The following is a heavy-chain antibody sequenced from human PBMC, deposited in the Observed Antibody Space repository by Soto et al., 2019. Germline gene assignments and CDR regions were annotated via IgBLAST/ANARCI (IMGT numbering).Heavy chain of an antibody. CDR1: GGSINSGGYC. CDR3: SRGILV. J-gene: IGHJ4*02. V-gene: IGHV4-31*03. D-gene: IGHD5-18*01. Sequence: QVQLQESGPGLVKPSQTLSLTCTVSGGSINSGGYCWSWIRQHPGKGLDWIGCISYGGSTSYNQSLKSRVTISVDTSKNQFSLKLTSVTAADTAVYSCSRGILVWGQGALITVSS. CDR2: ISYGGST.